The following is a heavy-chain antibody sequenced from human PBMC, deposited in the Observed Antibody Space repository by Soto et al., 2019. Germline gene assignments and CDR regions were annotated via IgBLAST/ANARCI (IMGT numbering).Heavy chain of an antibody. D-gene: IGHD3-22*01. CDR2: ISGSGGST. CDR1: GFTFSSYW. Sequence: HPGGSLRLSCAASGFTFSSYWMHWVRQAPGKGLVWVSAISGSGGSTYYADSVKGRFTISRDNSKNTLYLQMNSLRAEDTAVYYCAKISSPPHSYDSSGEFDYWGQGTLVTVSS. CDR3: AKISSPPHSYDSSGEFDY. V-gene: IGHV3-23*01. J-gene: IGHJ4*02.